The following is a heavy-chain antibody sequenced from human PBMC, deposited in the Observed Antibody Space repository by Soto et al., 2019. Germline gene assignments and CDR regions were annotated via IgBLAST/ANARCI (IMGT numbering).Heavy chain of an antibody. CDR3: AKDRLRLELMPIDD. Sequence: QVQLVESGGGVVQPGRSLRLSCAASGFTFSSYGMHWVRQAPGKGLEWVAVISYDGSNKYYADSVKGRFTISRDNSKKQRYLQMNSLRAEDTAVYYCAKDRLRLELMPIDDWGQGTLVTFSS. CDR1: GFTFSSYG. V-gene: IGHV3-30*18. J-gene: IGHJ4*02. D-gene: IGHD1-26*01. CDR2: ISYDGSNK.